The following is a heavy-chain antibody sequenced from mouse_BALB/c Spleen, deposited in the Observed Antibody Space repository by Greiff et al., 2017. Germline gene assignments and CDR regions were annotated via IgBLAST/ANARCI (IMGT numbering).Heavy chain of an antibody. Sequence: QVQLQQSGPELVKPGASVKISCKASGYAFSSSWMNWVKQRPGQGLEWIGRIYPGNGDTNYNGKFKGKATLTADKSSSTAYMQLSSLTSVDSAVYFCARGGYYGSYVDYFDYWGQGTTLTVSS. D-gene: IGHD2-1*01. J-gene: IGHJ2*01. CDR2: IYPGNGDT. CDR1: GYAFSSSW. V-gene: IGHV1-82*01. CDR3: ARGGYYGSYVDYFDY.